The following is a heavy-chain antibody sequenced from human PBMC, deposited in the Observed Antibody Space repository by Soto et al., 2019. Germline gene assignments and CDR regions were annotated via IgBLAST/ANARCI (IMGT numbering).Heavy chain of an antibody. Sequence: QVQLQQWGAGLLKPSETLSLTCAIYGGSFSGYYWSWIRQPPGKGLEWIGEINHSGSTNYNPSLKSRVAMSVDTSTNQFSLKLSSVTAADMAVYYCAAAVARGWFDPWGQGTLVTVSS. V-gene: IGHV4-34*02. CDR3: AAAVARGWFDP. CDR2: INHSGST. CDR1: GGSFSGYY. J-gene: IGHJ5*02. D-gene: IGHD6-19*01.